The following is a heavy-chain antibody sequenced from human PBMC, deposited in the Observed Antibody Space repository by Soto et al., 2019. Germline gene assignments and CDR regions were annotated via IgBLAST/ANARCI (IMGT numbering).Heavy chain of an antibody. Sequence: QIQLVESGGDVVQPGRSLRLSCAASGFNLGFFGMHWVRQAPGKGLEWVAFISGDGINTHYADSVRGRFILSRDYSKKTMYLQMDTLREDDTALYYCARGNLSFDFDSWGQGTLVTVSS. CDR2: ISGDGINT. CDR1: GFNLGFFG. CDR3: ARGNLSFDFDS. D-gene: IGHD3-10*01. V-gene: IGHV3-30*03. J-gene: IGHJ4*02.